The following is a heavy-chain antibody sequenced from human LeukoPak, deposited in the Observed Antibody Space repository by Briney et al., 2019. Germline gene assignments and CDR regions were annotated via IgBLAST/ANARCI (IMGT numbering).Heavy chain of an antibody. CDR1: GFTFSSYV. CDR3: AKSEFIAVAGTFHY. J-gene: IGHJ4*02. D-gene: IGHD6-19*01. CDR2: ISGSGDST. Sequence: PGGSLRLSCAASGFTFSSYVMSWVRQAPGKGLEWVSAISGSGDSTYYADSVKGRFTISRDNSKNTLYLQMNSLRAEDTAVYYCAKSEFIAVAGTFHYWGQGTLVTVSS. V-gene: IGHV3-23*01.